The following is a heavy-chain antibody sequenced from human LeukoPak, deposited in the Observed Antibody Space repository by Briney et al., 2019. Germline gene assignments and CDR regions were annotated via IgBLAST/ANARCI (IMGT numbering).Heavy chain of an antibody. J-gene: IGHJ6*02. CDR3: ATVSSMTHYYYYGMDV. D-gene: IGHD2-21*02. CDR2: INPNSGGT. V-gene: IGHV1-2*06. Sequence: GASVEVSCKASGYTFTGYYMHWVRQAPGQGLEWMGRINPNSGGTNYAQKFQGRVTMTRDTSISTAYMELSSLRSEDTAVYYCATVSSMTHYYYYGMDVWGQGTTVTVSS. CDR1: GYTFTGYY.